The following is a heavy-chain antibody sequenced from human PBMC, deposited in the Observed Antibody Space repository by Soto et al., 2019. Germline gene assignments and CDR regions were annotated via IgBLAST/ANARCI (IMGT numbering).Heavy chain of an antibody. V-gene: IGHV2-5*02. J-gene: IGHJ6*03. Sequence: QITLKESGPTLVKPTQTLTLTCTFSGFSLSTTAVSVGWIRQPPGKALEWLALIYWDDDKRYSPSLKNRLTITKDTSKNQVVLTMTNMDPVDSATYFCSHVLGYCGGGTCYHSVSYMDVWGEGTTVTVSS. CDR3: SHVLGYCGGGTCYHSVSYMDV. CDR2: IYWDDDK. CDR1: GFSLSTTAVS. D-gene: IGHD2-15*01.